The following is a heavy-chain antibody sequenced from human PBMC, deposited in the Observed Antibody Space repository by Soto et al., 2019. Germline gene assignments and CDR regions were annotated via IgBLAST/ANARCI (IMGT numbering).Heavy chain of an antibody. CDR2: IIPIFGTA. Sequence: QVQLVQSGAEVKKPGSSVKVSCKASGGTFSSYAISWVRQAPGQGLEWMGGIIPIFGTANYAQKFQGRVTITADESTSTAYMELSSLRSEDTAVYYCARASVQQLAPTRSWYYNWFDPWGQGTLVTVSS. CDR3: ARASVQQLAPTRSWYYNWFDP. D-gene: IGHD6-13*01. J-gene: IGHJ5*02. CDR1: GGTFSSYA. V-gene: IGHV1-69*01.